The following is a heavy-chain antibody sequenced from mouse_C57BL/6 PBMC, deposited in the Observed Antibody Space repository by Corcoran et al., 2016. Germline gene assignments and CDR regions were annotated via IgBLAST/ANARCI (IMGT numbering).Heavy chain of an antibody. J-gene: IGHJ4*01. V-gene: IGHV1-34*01. CDR2: IYPNNGGN. CDR3: ARGGLLWPNYYTMVY. D-gene: IGHD2-1*01. CDR1: GYTFTDYY. Sequence: EVQLQQSGPELVKPGASVKMSCKASGYTFTDYYMHWVKQSHGKSLEWIGYIYPNNGGNGYNQKFKGKATLTVDKSSSTDDMELRSRTSEDDAVYNCARGGLLWPNYYTMVYWGQGTSVTVSS.